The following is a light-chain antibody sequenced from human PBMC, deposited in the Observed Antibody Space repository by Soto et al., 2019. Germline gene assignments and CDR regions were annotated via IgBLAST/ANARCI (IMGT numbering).Light chain of an antibody. CDR1: QSVSNK. CDR3: QQRHMWPIT. CDR2: GAS. V-gene: IGKV3D-15*01. J-gene: IGKJ5*01. Sequence: EIVMTQFPATLSVSPGERATLSCRASQSVSNKLVWYQQKRGQAPRLLIYGASTRATGIPARFSGSGSGTEFTLTISSLEPEDSAVYYCQQRHMWPITFGQGTRLEIK.